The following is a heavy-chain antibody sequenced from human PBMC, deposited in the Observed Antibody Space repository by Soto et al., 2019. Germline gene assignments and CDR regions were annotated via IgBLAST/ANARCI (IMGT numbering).Heavy chain of an antibody. CDR1: GGSFSGYY. V-gene: IGHV4-34*01. CDR3: ARSPMIVVVTPHVKGFDP. Sequence: SETLSLTCAVYGGSFSGYYWSWIRQPPGKGLEWIGEINHSGSTNYNPSLKSRVTISVDTSKNQFSLKLSSVTAADTAVYYCARSPMIVVVTPHVKGFDPWGQGTLVTVSS. D-gene: IGHD3-22*01. J-gene: IGHJ5*02. CDR2: INHSGST.